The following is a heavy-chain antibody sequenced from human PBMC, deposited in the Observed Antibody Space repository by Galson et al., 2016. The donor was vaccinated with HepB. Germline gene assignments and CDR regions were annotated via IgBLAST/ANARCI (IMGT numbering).Heavy chain of an antibody. CDR1: GGTFNTYS. CDR3: ARDLFNAPHYYYAMDV. V-gene: IGHV1-69*13. Sequence: SVKVSCKASGGTFNTYSISWVRQGPRQGLEWMGGITPIFGTTNYAQKFQGRVTITADESTGTAYMQLTSLRSEDSAVYYCARDLFNAPHYYYAMDVWGQGTAVTVSS. CDR2: ITPIFGTT. J-gene: IGHJ6*02.